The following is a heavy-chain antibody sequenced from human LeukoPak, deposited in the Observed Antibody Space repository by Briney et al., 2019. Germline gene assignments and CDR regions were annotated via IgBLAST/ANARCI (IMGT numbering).Heavy chain of an antibody. CDR3: ARYRFTAIQYYYYGMDV. CDR1: GFTFSSYG. CDR2: ISYDGSNK. J-gene: IGHJ6*04. V-gene: IGHV3-30*03. Sequence: PGRSLRLSCAASGFTFSSYGMHWVPQAPGKGLEWVAVISYDGSNKYYADSVKGRFTISRDNSKNTLYLQMNSLRAEDTAVYYCARYRFTAIQYYYYGMDVWGKGTTVTVSS. D-gene: IGHD5-18*01.